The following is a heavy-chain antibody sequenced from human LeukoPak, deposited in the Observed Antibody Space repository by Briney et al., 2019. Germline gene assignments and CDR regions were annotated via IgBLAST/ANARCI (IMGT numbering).Heavy chain of an antibody. CDR2: ISYDGSNK. D-gene: IGHD2-15*01. CDR1: GFTFSSYA. CDR3: ARPGVVVAAHFDY. J-gene: IGHJ4*02. Sequence: PGGSLRLSCAASGFTFSSYAMHWVRQAPGKGLEWVAVISYDGSNKYYADSVKVRFTISRDNSKNTLYLQMNSLRAEDTAVYYCARPGVVVAAHFDYWGQGTLSPSPQ. V-gene: IGHV3-30-3*01.